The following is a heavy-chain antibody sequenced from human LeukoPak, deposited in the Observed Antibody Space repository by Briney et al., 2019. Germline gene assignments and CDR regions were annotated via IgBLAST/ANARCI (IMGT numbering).Heavy chain of an antibody. J-gene: IGHJ4*02. Sequence: SETLSLTCTVSGGSVSNTDFYWGWIRQPPGKGLQWIGNIYYSGSTYYNPSLNSRVTMSLDTSKNQFSLKMTSVTAADTAVYYCARLTKGRYFDYIFDYWGQGTLFTVSS. D-gene: IGHD3-9*01. CDR3: ARLTKGRYFDYIFDY. CDR1: GGSVSNTDFY. V-gene: IGHV4-39*01. CDR2: IYYSGST.